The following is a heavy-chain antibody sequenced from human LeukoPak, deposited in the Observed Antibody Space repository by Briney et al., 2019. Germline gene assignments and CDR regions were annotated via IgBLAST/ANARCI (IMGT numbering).Heavy chain of an antibody. J-gene: IGHJ4*02. D-gene: IGHD5-18*01. V-gene: IGHV3-23*01. CDR3: AKALSAYNYGVDF. Sequence: GGSLRLSCAASGFTFSSYAMSWVRQAPGKGLEWVSAITESGNIPYSADSVKGRSTISRDNSKNTLYLQMNSLRAGDTAVYYCAKALSAYNYGVDFWGQGTLVTVSS. CDR1: GFTFSSYA. CDR2: ITESGNIP.